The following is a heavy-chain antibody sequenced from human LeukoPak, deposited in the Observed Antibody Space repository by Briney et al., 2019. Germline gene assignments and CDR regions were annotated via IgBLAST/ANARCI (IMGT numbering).Heavy chain of an antibody. D-gene: IGHD1-7*01. Sequence: SETLSLTCTVSGGSISSYYWSWIRQPAGKGLEWIGRLYTSGSTSYNPSLKSRVTMSVDTSKNQFSLKLSSVTAAVTAVYYCARGITGTTVFDYWGQGTLVAVSS. CDR1: GGSISSYY. CDR3: ARGITGTTVFDY. V-gene: IGHV4-4*07. CDR2: LYTSGST. J-gene: IGHJ4*02.